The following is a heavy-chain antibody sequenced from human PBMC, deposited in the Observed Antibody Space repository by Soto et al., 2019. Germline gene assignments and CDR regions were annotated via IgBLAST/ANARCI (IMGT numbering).Heavy chain of an antibody. Sequence: QVQLVESGGGVVQPGRSLRLSCAASGFTFSSYAMHWVRQAPGKGLEWVAVIPYDGSNKYYEDSVKGRFTISRDNPKNTLYLQIHSLSAQDTAVYYSARDRRQQLAAAYNCFSPSGQGTLVTVSS. CDR3: ARDRRQQLAAAYNCFSP. V-gene: IGHV3-30-3*01. J-gene: IGHJ5*02. CDR1: GFTFSSYA. D-gene: IGHD6-13*01. CDR2: IPYDGSNK.